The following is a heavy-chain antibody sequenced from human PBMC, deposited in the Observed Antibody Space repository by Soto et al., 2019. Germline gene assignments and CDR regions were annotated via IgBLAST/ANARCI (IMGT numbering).Heavy chain of an antibody. D-gene: IGHD1-1*01. V-gene: IGHV3-48*02. CDR1: GFTFSSYS. Sequence: PSETLSLSCAASGFTFSSYSMNWVRQAPGKGLEWVSYISSSSSTIYYADSVKGRFTISRDNAKNSLYLQMNSLRDEDTAVYYCARRNDLLKDAFDIWGQGTMVTVSS. J-gene: IGHJ3*02. CDR2: ISSSSSTI. CDR3: ARRNDLLKDAFDI.